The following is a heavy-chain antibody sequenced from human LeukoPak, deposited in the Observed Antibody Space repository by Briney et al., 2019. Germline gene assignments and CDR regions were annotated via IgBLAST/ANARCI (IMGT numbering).Heavy chain of an antibody. CDR2: IYHSGST. J-gene: IGHJ3*02. CDR3: ARDGSGSYLPFDI. Sequence: PSQTLSLTCAVSGGSISSDGYSWSWIRQPPGKGLEWIGYIYHSGSTYYNPSLKSRVTILVDRSKNQFSLKMSSVTAADTAVYSCARDGSGSYLPFDIWGQGTMVTVSS. CDR1: GGSISSDGYS. D-gene: IGHD3-10*01. V-gene: IGHV4-30-2*01.